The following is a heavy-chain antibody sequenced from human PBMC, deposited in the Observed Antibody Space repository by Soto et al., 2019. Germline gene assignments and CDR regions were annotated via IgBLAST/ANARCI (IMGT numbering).Heavy chain of an antibody. D-gene: IGHD4-17*01. CDR2: IYYSGST. CDR1: GGSISSYY. Sequence: RPSETLSLTCTVSGGSISSYYWSWIRQPPGKGLEWIGYIYYSGSTNYNPSLKSRVTISVDTSKNQFSLKLSSVTAADTAVYYCARRTVTAVDYWGQGTLVTVSS. V-gene: IGHV4-59*01. CDR3: ARRTVTAVDY. J-gene: IGHJ4*02.